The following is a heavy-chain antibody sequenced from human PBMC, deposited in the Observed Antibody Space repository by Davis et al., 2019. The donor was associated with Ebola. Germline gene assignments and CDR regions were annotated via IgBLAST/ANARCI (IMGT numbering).Heavy chain of an antibody. V-gene: IGHV3-30-3*01. CDR3: ARDGQGNCSSTSCYYYYYYGMDV. D-gene: IGHD2-2*01. CDR1: GFTFSSYA. CDR2: ISYDGSNK. Sequence: GESLKISCAASGFTFSSYAMHWVRQAPGKGLEWVAVISYDGSNKYYADSVKGRFTISRDNAKNTLYLQMNSLRAEDTAVYYCARDGQGNCSSTSCYYYYYYGMDVWGQGTTVTVSS. J-gene: IGHJ6*02.